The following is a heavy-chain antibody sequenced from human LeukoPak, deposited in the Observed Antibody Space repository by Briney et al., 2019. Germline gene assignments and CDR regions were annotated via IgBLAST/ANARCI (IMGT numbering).Heavy chain of an antibody. D-gene: IGHD3-22*01. CDR2: IYTSGST. CDR1: GGSISSYY. J-gene: IGHJ5*02. V-gene: IGHV4-4*07. CDR3: ARDTGPRDYYDSSGSLYWFDA. Sequence: SETLSLTCTVSGGSISSYYWSWIRQPAGKGLEWIGRIYTSGSTNYNPSLKSRVTMSVDTSKNQFSLKLSSVTAADTAVYYCARDTGPRDYYDSSGSLYWFDAWGQGTLVTVSS.